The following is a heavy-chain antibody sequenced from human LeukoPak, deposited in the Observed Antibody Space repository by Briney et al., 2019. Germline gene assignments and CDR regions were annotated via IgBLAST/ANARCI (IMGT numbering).Heavy chain of an antibody. D-gene: IGHD6-13*01. CDR2: IIPILGIA. CDR3: ARDHSSSWSEGWFDP. J-gene: IGHJ5*02. CDR1: GGTFSSYA. Sequence: GASVKVSCTASGGTFSSYAISWVRQAPGQGLEWMGRIIPILGIANYAQKFQGRVTITADKSTSTAYMELSSLRSEDTAVYYCARDHSSSWSEGWFDPWGQGTLVTVSS. V-gene: IGHV1-69*04.